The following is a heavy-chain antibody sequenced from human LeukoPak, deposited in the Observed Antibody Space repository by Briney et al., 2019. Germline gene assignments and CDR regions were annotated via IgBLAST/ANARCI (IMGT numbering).Heavy chain of an antibody. J-gene: IGHJ5*02. CDR2: INTDASST. D-gene: IGHD2-15*01. CDR1: GFTVSNYG. V-gene: IGHV3-74*01. CDR3: ARDLGYCSGGRCFGGWLDR. Sequence: GGSLRPSCAASGFTVSNYGMHWVRQAPGKGLVWVSRINTDASSTTYASSVKGRFTISRDNARNTVFLQMNSLRAEDTAVYYCARDLGYCSGGRCFGGWLDRWGQGTLVTVSS.